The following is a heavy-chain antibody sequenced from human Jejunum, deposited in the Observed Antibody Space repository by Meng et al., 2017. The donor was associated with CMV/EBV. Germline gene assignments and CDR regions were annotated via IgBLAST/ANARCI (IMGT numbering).Heavy chain of an antibody. D-gene: IGHD2-2*01. J-gene: IGHJ3*02. CDR3: AKDPRDTVVVPDAFDI. CDR2: ISGSGGST. Sequence: CNGFGMRGARQAPGRGLECVSAISGSGGSTYDADAVKGRFTISRDNSKNTLYLQMNSLRAEDTAVYYCAKDPRDTVVVPDAFDIWVQGTMVTVSS. V-gene: IGHV3-23*01. CDR1: CNGFG.